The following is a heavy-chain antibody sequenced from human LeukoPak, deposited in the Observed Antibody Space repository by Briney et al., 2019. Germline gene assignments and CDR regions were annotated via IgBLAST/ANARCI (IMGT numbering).Heavy chain of an antibody. Sequence: GGSLRLSCAVSGFTVTTKYMSWVRQAPGKGLEWASLIYSGGSIHYADSVKGRFTISRDNSKNTLYLQMNSLRAEDTAVYYCAKNRRVVVAANGDYWGQGTLVTVSS. CDR1: GFTVTTKY. CDR2: IYSGGSI. D-gene: IGHD2-15*01. CDR3: AKNRRVVVAANGDY. V-gene: IGHV3-53*01. J-gene: IGHJ4*02.